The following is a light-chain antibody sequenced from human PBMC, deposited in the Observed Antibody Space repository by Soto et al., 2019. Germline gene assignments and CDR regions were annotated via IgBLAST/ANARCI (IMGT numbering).Light chain of an antibody. CDR3: SSYTSSTAYV. Sequence: VLTQPASVSGSPGQSITISCTGTSSDVGGYNYVSWYQLHPGKAPKLILYEVTNRPSGVSDRFSGSKSGNTASLTISGLQAEDEADYYCSSYTSSTAYVFGTGTKV. CDR1: SSDVGGYNY. CDR2: EVT. V-gene: IGLV2-14*01. J-gene: IGLJ1*01.